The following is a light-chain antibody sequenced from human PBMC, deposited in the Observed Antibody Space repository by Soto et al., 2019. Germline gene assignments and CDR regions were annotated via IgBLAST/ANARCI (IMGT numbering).Light chain of an antibody. V-gene: IGKV1-33*01. CDR3: QQYDNLPT. CDR1: QDISNY. J-gene: IGKJ2*01. CDR2: DAS. Sequence: DIQMTQSPSSLSASVGDRVTITCQASQDISNYLNWYQQKPGKAPKLMIYDASNLETGVPSRCSGSGSGTVFTFTISRLQAEDIATYYCQQYDNLPTFGQGTKLEIK.